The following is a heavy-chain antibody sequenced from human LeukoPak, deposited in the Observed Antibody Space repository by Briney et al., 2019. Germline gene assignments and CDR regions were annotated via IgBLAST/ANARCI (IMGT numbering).Heavy chain of an antibody. V-gene: IGHV3-30*19. CDR1: EFTFSSYG. Sequence: PGGSLRLSCVASEFTFSSYGMHWVRQAPGKGLEWVAVISYDGSNKYYADSVKGRFTISRDNSKNTLYLQMNSLRAEDTAVYYCARQSGSGTSFDYWGQGTLVTVSS. CDR2: ISYDGSNK. D-gene: IGHD3-10*01. CDR3: ARQSGSGTSFDY. J-gene: IGHJ4*02.